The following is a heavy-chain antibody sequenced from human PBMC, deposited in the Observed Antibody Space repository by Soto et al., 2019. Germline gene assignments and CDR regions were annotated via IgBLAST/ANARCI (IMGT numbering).Heavy chain of an antibody. D-gene: IGHD2-8*01. V-gene: IGHV1-69*06. CDR3: KRALLSCAVIVLLLLHYF. J-gene: IGHJ4*02. Sequence: QVQLVQSGAEVKKPGSSVKVSCRASGDTFSTYGISWVRQAPGQWLVWMGGIIPLFDTANYVQIFQGKLAFIADRLTFQAYMELSRLRCEDTAVYYWKRALLSCAVIVLLLLHYFCAQGHLVNLSS. CDR2: IIPLFDTA. CDR1: GDTFSTYG.